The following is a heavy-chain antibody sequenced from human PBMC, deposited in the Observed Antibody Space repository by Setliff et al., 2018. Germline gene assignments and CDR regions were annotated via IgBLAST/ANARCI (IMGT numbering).Heavy chain of an antibody. CDR3: ARQAVAGNDAFDI. Sequence: GESLKISCKGSGYSFTSYWIAWVRQMPGKGLEWMGIIYPGDSDTRYSPSFQGQVTISADKSISTAYLQWSSLKASDTAMYYCARQAVAGNDAFDIWGQGTMVTVSS. J-gene: IGHJ3*02. D-gene: IGHD6-19*01. V-gene: IGHV5-51*01. CDR1: GYSFTSYW. CDR2: IYPGDSDT.